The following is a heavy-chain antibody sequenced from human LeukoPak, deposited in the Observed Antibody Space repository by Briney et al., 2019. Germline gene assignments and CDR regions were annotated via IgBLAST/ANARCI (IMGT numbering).Heavy chain of an antibody. CDR1: GGSISSYY. Sequence: PSETLSLTCTVSGGSISSYYWSWIRQPPGKGLEWIGYIYYSGSTNYNPSLKSRVTISVDTSKNKFSLKLSSVTAADTAVYYCAGDAVGFGWFDPWGQGTLVTVSS. D-gene: IGHD3-16*01. CDR2: IYYSGST. CDR3: AGDAVGFGWFDP. J-gene: IGHJ5*02. V-gene: IGHV4-59*01.